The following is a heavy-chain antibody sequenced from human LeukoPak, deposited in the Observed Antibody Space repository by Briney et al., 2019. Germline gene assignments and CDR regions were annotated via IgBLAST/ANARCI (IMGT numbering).Heavy chain of an antibody. Sequence: SETLSLTCNVSGGSISSYYWSWIRQSPGKGLEWIGYIYYSGSTNYNPSLRSRVTISTDTSKNQFSLKLSSVTAADTAVYYCARGGIVVVPAAIKEGRAYFDYWGQGTLVTVSS. CDR2: IYYSGST. CDR3: ARGGIVVVPAAIKEGRAYFDY. V-gene: IGHV4-59*12. J-gene: IGHJ4*02. CDR1: GGSISSYY. D-gene: IGHD2-2*02.